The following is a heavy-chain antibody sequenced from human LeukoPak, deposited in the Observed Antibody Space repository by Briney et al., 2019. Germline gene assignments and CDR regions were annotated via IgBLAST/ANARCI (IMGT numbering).Heavy chain of an antibody. Sequence: ASVKVSCKASGYTFTNYGINWVRQAPGQGLEWMGWISGYNGNTNYAQKFQGRVTMTTDTSTSTAYMELRSLRSDDTAVYYCARENYYDSSGAFDYWGQGTLVTVSS. CDR3: ARENYYDSSGAFDY. CDR2: ISGYNGNT. CDR1: GYTFTNYG. V-gene: IGHV1-18*01. D-gene: IGHD3-22*01. J-gene: IGHJ4*02.